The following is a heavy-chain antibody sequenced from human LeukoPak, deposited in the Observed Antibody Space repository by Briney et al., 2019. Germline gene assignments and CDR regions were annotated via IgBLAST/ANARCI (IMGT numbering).Heavy chain of an antibody. J-gene: IGHJ5*02. CDR2: IMPLFGTA. CDR1: GGTFNNSA. Sequence: SVKVSCKTSGGTFNNSAISWVRQAPGQGLEWLGGIMPLFGTAGYAQRFQGRVIITKDESTRTVYLELTSLTSDDTAVYYCARDVHGDYGSGWFDPWGQGTLVSVSS. D-gene: IGHD4-17*01. V-gene: IGHV1-69*05. CDR3: ARDVHGDYGSGWFDP.